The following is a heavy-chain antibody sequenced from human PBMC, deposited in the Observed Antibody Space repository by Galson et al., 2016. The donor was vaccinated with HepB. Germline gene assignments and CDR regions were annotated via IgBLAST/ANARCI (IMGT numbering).Heavy chain of an antibody. CDR1: AFIFDDYG. CDR3: APHGDAGNSADYNGLNV. D-gene: IGHD4-23*01. Sequence: SLRLSCAASAFIFDDYGMHWVRQAPGQGLEWVSLIHAQADRTYYQASLQGRFPVSRDNSKNILYLQMNSLKIEDTALYYCAPHGDAGNSADYNGLNVWGQGTTVTVSS. V-gene: IGHV3-43*02. CDR2: IHAQADRT. J-gene: IGHJ6*02.